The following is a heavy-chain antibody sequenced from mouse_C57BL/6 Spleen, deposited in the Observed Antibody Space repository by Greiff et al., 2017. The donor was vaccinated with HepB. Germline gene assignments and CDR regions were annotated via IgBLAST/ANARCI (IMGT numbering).Heavy chain of an antibody. CDR2: ISSGGDYI. CDR3: TRDAPPYYFDY. Sequence: EVKVEESGEGLVKPGGSLKLSCAASGFTFSSYAMSWVRQTPEKRLEWVAYISSGGDYIYYADTVKGRFTISRDNARNTLYLQMSSLKSEDTAMYYCTRDAPPYYFDYWGQGTTLTVSS. CDR1: GFTFSSYA. V-gene: IGHV5-9-1*02. J-gene: IGHJ2*01.